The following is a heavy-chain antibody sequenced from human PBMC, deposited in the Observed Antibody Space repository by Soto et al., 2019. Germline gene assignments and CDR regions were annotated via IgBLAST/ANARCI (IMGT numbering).Heavy chain of an antibody. J-gene: IGHJ4*02. V-gene: IGHV1-2*02. CDR3: ARVRTYYDSSGSLDY. D-gene: IGHD3-22*01. CDR2: INPNSGET. CDR1: GYTFTGYF. Sequence: ASVKVSCKSSGYTFTGYFMHWVRQAPGQGLERMGWINPNSGETKYAQKFQGRVTMTRDMSISTAYMELRRLTSDDTAVYYCARVRTYYDSSGSLDYWGQGTLVTVSS.